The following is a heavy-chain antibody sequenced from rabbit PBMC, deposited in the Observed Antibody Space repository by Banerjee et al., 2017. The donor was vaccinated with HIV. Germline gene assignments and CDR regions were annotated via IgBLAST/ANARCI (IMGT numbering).Heavy chain of an antibody. V-gene: IGHV1S40*01. CDR1: GFSFSSSYW. CDR3: ARDMFSGYGPFNL. D-gene: IGHD6-1*01. CDR2: IYAGLVPNA. Sequence: QSLEESGGDLVKPGASLTLTCTASGFSFSSSYWICWVRQAPGKGLEWIACIYAGLVPNAYYATWVNGRFTISSDNAQNTMDLQMDSLTAADTATYFCARDMFSGYGPFNLWGQGTLVTVS. J-gene: IGHJ4*01.